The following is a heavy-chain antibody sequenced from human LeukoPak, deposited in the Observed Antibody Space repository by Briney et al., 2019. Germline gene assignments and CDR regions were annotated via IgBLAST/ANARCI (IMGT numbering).Heavy chain of an antibody. CDR2: INPNSGGT. V-gene: IGHV1-2*02. D-gene: IGHD2-15*01. CDR1: GYTFTSYD. J-gene: IGHJ4*02. CDR3: ARCKGSGGSCYSSSTDFDY. Sequence: ASVRVSCKSSGYTFTSYDINWVRQATGQGLEWMGWINPNSGGTNYAQKFQGRVTMTRDTSISTAYMELSRLRSDDTAVYYCARCKGSGGSCYSSSTDFDYWGQGTLVTVSS.